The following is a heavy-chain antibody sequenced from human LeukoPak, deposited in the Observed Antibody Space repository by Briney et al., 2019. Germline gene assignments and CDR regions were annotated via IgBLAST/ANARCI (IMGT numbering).Heavy chain of an antibody. J-gene: IGHJ6*03. CDR1: GFTVSSNY. CDR2: IYSGGST. Sequence: GGSLRLSCAASGFTVSSNYMSWVRQAPGKGLEWVSVIYSGGSTYYADSVKGRFTISRDNSKNTLYLQTNSLRAEDTAVYYCARAKSKKQLVYYYYYYMDVWGKGTTVTISS. V-gene: IGHV3-53*01. CDR3: ARAKSKKQLVYYYYYYMDV. D-gene: IGHD6-13*01.